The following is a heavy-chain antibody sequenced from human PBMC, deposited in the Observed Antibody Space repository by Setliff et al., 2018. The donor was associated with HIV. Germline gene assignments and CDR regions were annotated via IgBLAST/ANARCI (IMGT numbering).Heavy chain of an antibody. CDR1: GYTLTELS. D-gene: IGHD3-22*01. Sequence: RASVKVSCKVSGYTLTELSIHWVRQAPGKGLEWMGGFDPQYDKTFYAQKFQGRVTMSEDTSTDTAYMELSSLRSEDTAVYYCARGGGGYYYVGAVDIWGQGTVVTVS. V-gene: IGHV1-24*01. CDR2: FDPQYDKT. J-gene: IGHJ3*02. CDR3: ARGGGGYYYVGAVDI.